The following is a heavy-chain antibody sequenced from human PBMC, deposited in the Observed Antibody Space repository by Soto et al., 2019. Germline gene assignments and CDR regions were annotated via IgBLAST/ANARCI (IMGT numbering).Heavy chain of an antibody. CDR1: GGSFSGYY. Sequence: QVQLQQWGAGLLKPSETLSLTCAVYGGSFSGYYWSWIRQPPGKGLEWIGEINHSGSTNYNPSLKGRVTISVDTSKNQFSLKLSSVTAADTAVYYCARSSGLAYWGQGTLVTVSS. J-gene: IGHJ4*02. D-gene: IGHD6-19*01. V-gene: IGHV4-34*01. CDR3: ARSSGLAY. CDR2: INHSGST.